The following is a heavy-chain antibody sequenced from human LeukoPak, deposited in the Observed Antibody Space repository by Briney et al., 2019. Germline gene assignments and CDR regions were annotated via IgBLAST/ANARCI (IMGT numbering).Heavy chain of an antibody. CDR2: ITNNGVYT. CDR3: ARQPQVAHFDY. Sequence: GGSLRLSCAASGFTFTSYTMSWVRQAPGKGLEWVSSITNNGVYTYYTDSVKGRFTISRDNANNSLYLQMNSLSAEDTAIYYCARQPQVAHFDYWGQGTLVSVSS. D-gene: IGHD2-15*01. J-gene: IGHJ4*02. CDR1: GFTFTSYT. V-gene: IGHV3-21*01.